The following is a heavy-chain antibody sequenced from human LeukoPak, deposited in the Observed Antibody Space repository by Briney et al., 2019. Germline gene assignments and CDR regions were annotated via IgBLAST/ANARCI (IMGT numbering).Heavy chain of an antibody. CDR3: ARSPYSYGSDFDY. V-gene: IGHV3-74*01. Sequence: QPGGSLRLSCAASGFTFSSYWMHWVRQAPGKGLVWVSRINSDGSSTTYADSVKGRFTISRDNAKNTLYLQMNSLRAEDTAVYYCARSPYSYGSDFDYWGQGTLVTVSS. J-gene: IGHJ4*02. CDR1: GFTFSSYW. CDR2: INSDGSST. D-gene: IGHD5-18*01.